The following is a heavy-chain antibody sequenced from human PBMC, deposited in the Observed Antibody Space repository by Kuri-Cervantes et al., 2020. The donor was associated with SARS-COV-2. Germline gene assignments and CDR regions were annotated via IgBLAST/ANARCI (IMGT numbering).Heavy chain of an antibody. CDR3: ATLFDSSGFMFDY. Sequence: LSLTCAVFGGSFSGYYWSWICQSPGRGLEWVAVMSYDGSNIYYADSVKGRFTISRDNSKNTLYLQMNSLRAEDTAIYYCATLFDSSGFMFDYWGQGTLVTVSS. J-gene: IGHJ4*02. CDR2: MSYDGSNI. V-gene: IGHV3-30*03. D-gene: IGHD3-22*01. CDR1: GGSFSGYY.